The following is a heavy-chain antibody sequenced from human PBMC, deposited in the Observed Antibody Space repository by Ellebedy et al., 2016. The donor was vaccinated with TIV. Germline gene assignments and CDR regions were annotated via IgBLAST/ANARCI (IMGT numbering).Heavy chain of an antibody. CDR3: ARRGSYGDYAVQVNSWFDT. CDR1: GFSFRSYW. J-gene: IGHJ5*02. V-gene: IGHV3-7*01. Sequence: PGGSLRLSCEASGFSFRSYWMSWVRQAPGKGLEWVANIYQDGSDQYYVDSVKDRFTISRDNANKSLFLQMNSLRVEDTAVYYCARRGSYGDYAVQVNSWFDTWGQGTLVSVSS. CDR2: IYQDGSDQ. D-gene: IGHD4-17*01.